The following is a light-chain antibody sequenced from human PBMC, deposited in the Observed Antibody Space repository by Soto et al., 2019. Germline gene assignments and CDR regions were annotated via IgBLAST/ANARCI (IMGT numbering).Light chain of an antibody. CDR2: GAS. CDR1: QSVSDN. J-gene: IGKJ2*01. V-gene: IGKV3-15*01. Sequence: EIVMTQSPATLSVSPGERATLSCRASQSVSDNLAWYQQKPGQPPRLLIYGASTRATGIPARFSGSGSGTEFTLTISSLQSEDFAVYYCQQSNNWPYTFGQGTKVDIK. CDR3: QQSNNWPYT.